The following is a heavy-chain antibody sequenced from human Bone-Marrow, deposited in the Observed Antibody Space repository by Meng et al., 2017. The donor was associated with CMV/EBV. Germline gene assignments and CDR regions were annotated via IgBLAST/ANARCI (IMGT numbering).Heavy chain of an antibody. V-gene: IGHV3-21*01. J-gene: IGHJ6*02. Sequence: GESLKISCAASGLTFGSYSMNWVRQAPGKGLEWVSYISSSSSYIYYADSVKGRFTISRDNAKNSLYLQMNSLRAEDTAGYYCATSSYGSESYHTFYYYYGMDVWGQGTTVTVSS. CDR3: ATSSYGSESYHTFYYYYGMDV. CDR2: ISSSSSYI. CDR1: GLTFGSYS. D-gene: IGHD3-10*01.